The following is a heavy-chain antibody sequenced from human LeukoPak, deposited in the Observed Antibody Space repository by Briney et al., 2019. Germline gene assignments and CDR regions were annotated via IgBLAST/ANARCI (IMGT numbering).Heavy chain of an antibody. CDR2: ISSSSSTI. Sequence: GGSLRLSCAASGFTFSSYSMNWVRQAPGKGLEWVSYISSSSSTIYYADSVKGRFTISRDNAKNSLYLQMNSLRAEDTAVYYCASRHKGSGWYHPVAYWGQGTLVTVSS. D-gene: IGHD6-19*01. CDR1: GFTFSSYS. CDR3: ASRHKGSGWYHPVAY. V-gene: IGHV3-48*01. J-gene: IGHJ4*02.